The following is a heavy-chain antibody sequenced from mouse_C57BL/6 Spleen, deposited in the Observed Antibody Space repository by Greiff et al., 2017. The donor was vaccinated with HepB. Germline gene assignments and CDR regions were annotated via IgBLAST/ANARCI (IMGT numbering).Heavy chain of an antibody. J-gene: IGHJ4*01. CDR3: TYYYGSSYDYYAMHY. V-gene: IGHV14-4*01. CDR2: IDPENGDT. Sequence: EVQLQQSGAELVRPGASVKLSCTASGFNIKDDYMHWVKQRPEQGLEWIGWIDPENGDTEYASKFQGKATITADTSSNTAYLQLSSLTSEDTAVYYCTYYYGSSYDYYAMHYWGQGTSVTVSS. CDR1: GFNIKDDY. D-gene: IGHD1-1*01.